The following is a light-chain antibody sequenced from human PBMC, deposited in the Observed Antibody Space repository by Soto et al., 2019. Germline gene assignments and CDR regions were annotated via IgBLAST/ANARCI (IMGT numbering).Light chain of an antibody. CDR2: GAF. CDR1: QSVSSSF. J-gene: IGKJ5*01. V-gene: IGKV3-20*01. Sequence: EIVLTQSPGTLSLSPGERATLSCRASQSVSSSFLAWYQQKPGQAPRLLISGAFSRATGIPARFSGSGSGTDFTLTISRLEPEDFAVYYCQQCGSSSTFGQGTRLEIK. CDR3: QQCGSSST.